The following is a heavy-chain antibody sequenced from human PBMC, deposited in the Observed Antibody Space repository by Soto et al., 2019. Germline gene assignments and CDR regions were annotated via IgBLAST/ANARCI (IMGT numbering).Heavy chain of an antibody. CDR3: ARAPDSSGYYHEFDY. CDR1: GGTFSSYT. J-gene: IGHJ4*02. V-gene: IGHV1-69*02. Sequence: SGKVSCKASGGTFSSYTISWVRQAPGQGLEWMGRIIPILGIANYAQKFQGRVTITADKSTSTAYMELSSLRSEDTAVYYCARAPDSSGYYHEFDYWGQGTLVTVSS. D-gene: IGHD3-22*01. CDR2: IIPILGIA.